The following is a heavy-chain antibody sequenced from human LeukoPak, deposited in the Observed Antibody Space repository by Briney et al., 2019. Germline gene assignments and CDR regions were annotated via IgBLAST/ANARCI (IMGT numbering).Heavy chain of an antibody. CDR3: ARHPKKNGIVGATIYD. Sequence: SETLSLTCSVSGGSISISSYYWGWIRQPPEKGLEWIGSIYYSGSTYYNPSLKSRVTISVDTSKNQFSLKLSSVTAADTAVYYCARHPKKNGIVGATIYDWGQGTLVTVSS. J-gene: IGHJ4*02. CDR2: IYYSGST. V-gene: IGHV4-39*01. D-gene: IGHD1-26*01. CDR1: GGSISISSYY.